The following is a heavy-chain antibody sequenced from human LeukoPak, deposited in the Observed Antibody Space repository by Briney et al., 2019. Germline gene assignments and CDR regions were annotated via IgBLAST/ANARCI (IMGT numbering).Heavy chain of an antibody. CDR2: ISGSGGST. D-gene: IGHD3-3*01. CDR1: GFTFSSYA. J-gene: IGHJ4*02. Sequence: PGGSLRLSCAASGFTFSSYAMSWVRQAPGKGLERVSAISGSGGSTYYADSVKGRFTISRDNSKNTLYLQMNSLRAEDTAVYYCAKEIGRITIFGVVKAFDYWGQGTLVTVSS. V-gene: IGHV3-23*01. CDR3: AKEIGRITIFGVVKAFDY.